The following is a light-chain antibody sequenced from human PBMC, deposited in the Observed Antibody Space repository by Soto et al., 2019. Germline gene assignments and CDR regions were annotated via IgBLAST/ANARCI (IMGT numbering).Light chain of an antibody. J-gene: IGKJ2*01. CDR2: AAS. V-gene: IGKV1-39*01. CDR1: QNIGTS. CDR3: QQSSFTGYT. Sequence: DIQMTQSPSSLSASVGDRVTITCRASQNIGTSLNWYQQRPGKAPQVLIYAASSLQSGVSSRFRGSGSGTNFTLTVSRLQPEDFAIYYCQQSSFTGYTFGQGTNLDIK.